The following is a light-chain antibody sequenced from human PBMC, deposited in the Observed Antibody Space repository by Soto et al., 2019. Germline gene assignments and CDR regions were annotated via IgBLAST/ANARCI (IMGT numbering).Light chain of an antibody. Sequence: QSALTQPASVSGSPGQSITISCTGTSSDVGGYNYVSWYQHHPGKAPQLMIYDVSNRPSGVSPRFSGSKSGNTASLTISGLQAEDEADYYCSSYRSSSGPYVVFGGGTKLTVL. CDR2: DVS. J-gene: IGLJ2*01. CDR3: SSYRSSSGPYVV. V-gene: IGLV2-14*03. CDR1: SSDVGGYNY.